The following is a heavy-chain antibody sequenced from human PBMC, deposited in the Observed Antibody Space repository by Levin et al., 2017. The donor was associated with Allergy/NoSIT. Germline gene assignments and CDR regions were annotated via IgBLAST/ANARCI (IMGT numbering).Heavy chain of an antibody. CDR1: GFTFSSYS. J-gene: IGHJ3*02. V-gene: IGHV3-21*01. Sequence: GGSLRLSCAASGFTFSSYSMNWVRQAPGKGLEWVSSISSSSSYIYYADSVKGRFTISRDNAKNSLYLQMNSLRAEDTAVYYCARDETVRFLEWLVLGTDAFDIWGQGTMVTVSS. CDR2: ISSSSSYI. D-gene: IGHD3-3*01. CDR3: ARDETVRFLEWLVLGTDAFDI.